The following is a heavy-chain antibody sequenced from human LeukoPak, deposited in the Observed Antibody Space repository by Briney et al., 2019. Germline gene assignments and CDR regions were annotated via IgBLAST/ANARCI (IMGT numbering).Heavy chain of an antibody. D-gene: IGHD2-8*01. J-gene: IGHJ3*02. CDR1: GGSISRDGHY. CDR2: VSSSGTT. CDR3: AREMVRDAFDI. V-gene: IGHV4-31*03. Sequence: TSETLSLTCTVSGGSISRDGHYWSWIRQYPGKGRESIVSVSSSGTTTYNPSLKSRVTISLDTSQNQFSLNLRSLTAADTAVYYCAREMVRDAFDIWGQGTMVTVSS.